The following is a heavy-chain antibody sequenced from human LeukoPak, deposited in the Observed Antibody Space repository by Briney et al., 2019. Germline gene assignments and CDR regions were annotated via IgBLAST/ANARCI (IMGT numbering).Heavy chain of an antibody. Sequence: GGSLRLSCTPSGLTFSTSGFNWVRQAPGKGLEWVASIGPTGFDRYHADSIKGRFTISRDNASNFLYLQMDSLRAEDTAVYYCATETNGRHYDYWGQGTLLTVSS. D-gene: IGHD1-14*01. J-gene: IGHJ4*02. CDR1: GLTFSTSG. V-gene: IGHV3-21*06. CDR3: ATETNGRHYDY. CDR2: IGPTGFDR.